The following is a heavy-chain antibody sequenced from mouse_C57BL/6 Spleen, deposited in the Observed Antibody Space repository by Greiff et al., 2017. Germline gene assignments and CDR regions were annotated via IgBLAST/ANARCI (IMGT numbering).Heavy chain of an antibody. Sequence: QVQLQQPGAELVMPGASVKLSCKASGYTFTSYWMHWVKQRPGQGLEWIGEIDPSDSYTNYNQKFKGKSTLTVDKSSSTAYMQLSSLTSEDAAVYDGARKVPETAQAGGYAMDYWGQGTSVTVSS. D-gene: IGHD3-2*02. CDR1: GYTFTSYW. CDR3: ARKVPETAQAGGYAMDY. J-gene: IGHJ4*01. CDR2: IDPSDSYT. V-gene: IGHV1-69*01.